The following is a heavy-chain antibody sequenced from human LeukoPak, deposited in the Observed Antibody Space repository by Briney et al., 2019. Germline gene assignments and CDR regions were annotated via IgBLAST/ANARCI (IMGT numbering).Heavy chain of an antibody. CDR3: ARVRSTANWFDP. D-gene: IGHD2/OR15-2a*01. J-gene: IGHJ5*02. Sequence: ASVKVSCKASGYTFTSYGISWVQQAPGQGLEWMGWISAYNGNTNYAQKLQGRVTMTTDTSTSTAYMELRSLRSDDTVVYYCARVRSTANWFDPWGQGTLVTVSS. CDR1: GYTFTSYG. V-gene: IGHV1-18*01. CDR2: ISAYNGNT.